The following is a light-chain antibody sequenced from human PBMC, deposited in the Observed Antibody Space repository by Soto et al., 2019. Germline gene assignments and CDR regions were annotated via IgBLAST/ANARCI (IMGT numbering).Light chain of an antibody. V-gene: IGKV3-15*01. CDR2: GAS. CDR1: QSVRSN. CDR3: QQYNNWPLT. J-gene: IGKJ1*01. Sequence: IVMTQSPATLSVSPGERVTLSCRASQSVRSNLAWYQQKPGQAPRLLIHGASTRATGIPGRFSGSGSGTEFTLTISSLQSEDFAVYYCQQYNNWPLTFGQGTKVDIK.